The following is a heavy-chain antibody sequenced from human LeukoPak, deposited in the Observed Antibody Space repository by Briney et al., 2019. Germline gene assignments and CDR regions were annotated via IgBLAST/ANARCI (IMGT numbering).Heavy chain of an antibody. V-gene: IGHV3-48*01. J-gene: IGHJ4*02. CDR3: ARVRGGWFFDY. D-gene: IGHD6-19*01. CDR1: GFTFSSYS. CDR2: ISSSNSII. Sequence: GGSLRLSCAVSGFTFSSYSMNWVRQAPGKGLEWLSFISSSNSIIYYADSMKGRFIISRDNAQNSLYLQMNSLRAEDTAVYYCARVRGGWFFDYWGQGTLVTVSS.